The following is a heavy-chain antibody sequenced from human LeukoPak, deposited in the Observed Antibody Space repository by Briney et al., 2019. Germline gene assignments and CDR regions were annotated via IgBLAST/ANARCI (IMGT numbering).Heavy chain of an antibody. CDR3: EKDQPQWLLPPRRYYYGMDV. D-gene: IGHD6-19*01. Sequence: GGSLRLSCAASGFSFSTYGMHWVRQAPAKGLEWVAVISYDGSNKYYADSVKGRFTISRDNSKNTLYLQMNSLRTDDTAVYHCEKDQPQWLLPPRRYYYGMDVWGQGTTVTVSS. V-gene: IGHV3-30*18. CDR1: GFSFSTYG. CDR2: ISYDGSNK. J-gene: IGHJ6*02.